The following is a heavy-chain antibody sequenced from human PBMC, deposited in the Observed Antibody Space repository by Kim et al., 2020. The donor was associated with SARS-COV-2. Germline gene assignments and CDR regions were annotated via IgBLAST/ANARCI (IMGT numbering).Heavy chain of an antibody. CDR3: ARHGDYADLFDN. D-gene: IGHD2-21*01. V-gene: IGHV4-59*08. Sequence: SETLSLTCNVSGVSIRRYYWSWIRQPPGKGLEWFGSFYYSGGTNYLSSLKSRVAISVVTSTNQFSLKLTSVTAADTAVYFCARHGDYADLFDNWGQGILV. CDR2: FYYSGGT. CDR1: GVSIRRYY. J-gene: IGHJ4*02.